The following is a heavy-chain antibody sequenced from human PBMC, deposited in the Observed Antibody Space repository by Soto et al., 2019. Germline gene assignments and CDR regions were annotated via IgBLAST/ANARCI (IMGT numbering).Heavy chain of an antibody. V-gene: IGHV1-2*02. CDR3: ARSLTPLNTLLDY. CDR2: INPKGGT. J-gene: IGHJ4*02. Sequence: ASVKVSCKASGYTLTDNYMHWVREAPGQGLEWMGWINPKGGTNYAQKFQGRVTMNRETSIRTAYMELSRLRSDDTAVYYCARSLTPLNTLLDYCGQGTLVTLSS. CDR1: GYTLTDNY. D-gene: IGHD3-16*01.